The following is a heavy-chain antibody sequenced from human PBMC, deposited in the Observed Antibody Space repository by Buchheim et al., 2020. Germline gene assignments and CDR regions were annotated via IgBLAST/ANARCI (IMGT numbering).Heavy chain of an antibody. CDR3: ARDQEGMDV. Sequence: QVQLVESGGGVVQPRRSLRLSCAASGFTFSSYAMHWVRQAPGKGLEWVAVISYDGSNKYYADSVKGRFTISRDNSKNTLYLQMNSLRAEDTAVYYCARDQEGMDVWGQGTT. J-gene: IGHJ6*02. CDR1: GFTFSSYA. V-gene: IGHV3-30*04. CDR2: ISYDGSNK.